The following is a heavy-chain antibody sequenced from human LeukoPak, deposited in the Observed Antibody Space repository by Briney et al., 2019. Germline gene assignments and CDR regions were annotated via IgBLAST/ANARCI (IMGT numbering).Heavy chain of an antibody. J-gene: IGHJ3*02. V-gene: IGHV3-21*01. D-gene: IGHD6-25*01. Sequence: GGSLRLSCAASGFTFSNAWMSWVRQAPGKGLEWVSSISSRSSYIYYVDSVKGRFTISRDNAKNSLCLQMNSLRAEDTAVYYCARDGGQNSDAFDIWGQGTMVTVSS. CDR1: GFTFSNAW. CDR2: ISSRSSYI. CDR3: ARDGGQNSDAFDI.